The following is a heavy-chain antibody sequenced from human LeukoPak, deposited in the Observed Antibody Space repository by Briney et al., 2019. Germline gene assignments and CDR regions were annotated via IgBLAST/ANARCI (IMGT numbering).Heavy chain of an antibody. V-gene: IGHV1-69*04. D-gene: IGHD5-12*01. CDR2: IIPILGIA. Sequence: SVKVSCKASGRTFSSYAISWVRQAPGQGLEWMGRIIPILGIANYAQKFQGRVTITADESTSTAYMELSSLRSEDTAVYYCARESWGYSGYDSDYWGQGTLVTVSS. J-gene: IGHJ4*02. CDR3: ARESWGYSGYDSDY. CDR1: GRTFSSYA.